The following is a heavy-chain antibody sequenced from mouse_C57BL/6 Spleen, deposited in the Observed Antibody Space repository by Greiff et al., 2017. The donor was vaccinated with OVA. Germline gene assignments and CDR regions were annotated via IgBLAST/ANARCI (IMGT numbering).Heavy chain of an antibody. CDR1: GYTFTDYY. CDR2: INPNNGGT. J-gene: IGHJ4*01. Sequence: EVQLQQSGPELVKPGASVKISCKASGYTFTDYYMNWVKQSHGKSVEWIGDINPNNGGTSYNQKFKGKATLTVDKSSSTACMELRSLTSEDSAVYYCARHNYYAMDYWGQGTSVTVSS. CDR3: ARHNYYAMDY. V-gene: IGHV1-26*01. D-gene: IGHD1-3*01.